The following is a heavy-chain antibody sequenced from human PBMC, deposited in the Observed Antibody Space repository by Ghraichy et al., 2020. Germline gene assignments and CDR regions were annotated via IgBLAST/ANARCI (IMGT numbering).Heavy chain of an antibody. J-gene: IGHJ6*02. Sequence: SETLSLTCTVSGGSISSGGYYWSWIRQHPGKGLEWIGYIYYSGSTYYNPSLKSRVTISVDTSKNQFSLKLSSVTAADTAVYYCARDRLEYSSSIGQSWYYYYAMDVWGQGTTVTVSS. V-gene: IGHV4-31*03. CDR3: ARDRLEYSSSIGQSWYYYYAMDV. CDR1: GGSISSGGYY. CDR2: IYYSGST. D-gene: IGHD6-6*01.